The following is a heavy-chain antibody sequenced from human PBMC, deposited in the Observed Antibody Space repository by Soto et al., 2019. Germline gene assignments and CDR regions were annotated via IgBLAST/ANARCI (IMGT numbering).Heavy chain of an antibody. D-gene: IGHD3-16*01. CDR3: ATRGDPTLHAATVFDS. Sequence: QVQLVQSGAEVKEPGASVKISCKASGYTFASNHMHWGRRAPGQGLEGRGKDNPDTGGAGHAQNFQGRVALTRDTSANTVYMELSGLRSEDTAVYFCATRGDPTLHAATVFDSRGQGNLVSVSS. J-gene: IGHJ4*02. V-gene: IGHV1-46*01. CDR1: GYTFASNH. CDR2: DNPDTGGA.